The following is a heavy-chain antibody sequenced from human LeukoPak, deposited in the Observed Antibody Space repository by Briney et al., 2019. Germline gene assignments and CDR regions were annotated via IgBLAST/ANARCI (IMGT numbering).Heavy chain of an antibody. CDR2: ISSSSSTI. CDR3: ARDPLIDCSGGSCYGYR. D-gene: IGHD2-15*01. CDR1: GFTFSSYS. J-gene: IGHJ4*02. Sequence: PGGSLRLSCAASGFTFSSYSMNWVRQAPGQGLEWVSYISSSSSTIYYADSVKGRFTISRDNAKNSLYLQMNSLRDEDTAVYYCARDPLIDCSGGSCYGYRWGQGTLVTVSS. V-gene: IGHV3-48*02.